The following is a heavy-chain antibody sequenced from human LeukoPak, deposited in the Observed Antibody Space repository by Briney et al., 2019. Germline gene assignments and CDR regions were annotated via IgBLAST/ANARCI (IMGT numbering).Heavy chain of an antibody. V-gene: IGHV4-61*01. Sequence: SETLSLTCTVSGGSVSSGSYYWSWIRQPPGKGLEWIGYIYYSGSTNYNPSLKSRVTISVDTSKNQFSLKLSSVTAADTAVYYCASSPVRYFDWFDPWGQGTLVTVSS. CDR3: ASSPVRYFDWFDP. D-gene: IGHD3-9*01. CDR1: GGSVSSGSYY. CDR2: IYYSGST. J-gene: IGHJ5*02.